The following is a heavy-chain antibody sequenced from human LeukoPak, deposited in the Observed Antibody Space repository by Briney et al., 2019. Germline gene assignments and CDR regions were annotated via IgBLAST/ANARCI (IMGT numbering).Heavy chain of an antibody. V-gene: IGHV1-8*03. CDR2: MNPNSDNT. CDR3: ARAIVMAGYCTTTRCYKPFDI. J-gene: IGHJ3*02. CDR1: GYTFTSYD. Sequence: ASVKVSCKASGYTFTSYDINWVRQAAGQGLEWMGWMNPNSDNTGYSQNFQGRVTFTRDTSISTAYMELSSLRSEDTAVYFCARAIVMAGYCTTTRCYKPFDIWGQGTMDTVSS. D-gene: IGHD2-2*02.